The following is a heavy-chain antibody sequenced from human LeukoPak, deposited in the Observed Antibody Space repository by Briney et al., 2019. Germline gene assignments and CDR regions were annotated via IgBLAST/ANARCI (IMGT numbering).Heavy chain of an antibody. V-gene: IGHV4-4*07. Sequence: PSETLSLTCTVSGGSISNYYWSWIRQPAGKGLEWIGRINTSGSTNYNPSLGSRVTMSVDTSKNQFSLKLNSVTAADTAVYFCARSRGTALVTRFDYWGQGTLVTVSS. CDR3: ARSRGTALVTRFDY. CDR2: INTSGST. CDR1: GGSISNYY. D-gene: IGHD5-18*01. J-gene: IGHJ4*02.